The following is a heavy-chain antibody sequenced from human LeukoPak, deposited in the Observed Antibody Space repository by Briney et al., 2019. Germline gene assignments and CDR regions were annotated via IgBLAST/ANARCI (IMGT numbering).Heavy chain of an antibody. CDR1: GFTFSSYW. D-gene: IGHD3-3*01. CDR3: ARDGDFWSAQGAFDI. CDR2: IKQDGSEK. V-gene: IGHV3-7*01. J-gene: IGHJ3*02. Sequence: GGSLRLSCTASGFTFSSYWMSWVRLTPGKGLEWVANIKQDGSEKFYVESVKGRFTISRDNAKNSLYLQMNSLRVEDTAVYYCARDGDFWSAQGAFDIWGQGTMVTVSS.